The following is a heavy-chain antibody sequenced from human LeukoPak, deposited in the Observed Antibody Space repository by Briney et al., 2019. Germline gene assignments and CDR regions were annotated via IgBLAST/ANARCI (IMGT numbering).Heavy chain of an antibody. CDR3: ARGGSGYYYYMDV. J-gene: IGHJ6*03. V-gene: IGHV3-21*01. CDR2: ISSSSSYI. Sequence: GGSLRLSCAASGFTFSSYSMNWVRQAPGKGLEWVSSISSSSSYIYYADSVKGRFTISRDNAKNSLYLQMNSLRAEDTAVYYCARGGSGYYYYMDVWGKGTTVTVSS. D-gene: IGHD3-10*01. CDR1: GFTFSSYS.